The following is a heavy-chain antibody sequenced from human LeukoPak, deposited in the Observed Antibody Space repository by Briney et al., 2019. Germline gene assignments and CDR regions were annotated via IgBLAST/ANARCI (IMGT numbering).Heavy chain of an antibody. V-gene: IGHV4-4*07. CDR3: ARDVLAATGSFDY. J-gene: IGHJ4*02. CDR1: GDSISSFY. D-gene: IGHD6-13*01. Sequence: PSGTLSLTCTVSGDSISSFYWSWIRQPAGKGLEWIGHIYTSGSTNYSPSLKSRVTMSVNTSKNQFSLKLSSVTAADTAVYYCARDVLAATGSFDYWGQGTQVTVSS. CDR2: IYTSGST.